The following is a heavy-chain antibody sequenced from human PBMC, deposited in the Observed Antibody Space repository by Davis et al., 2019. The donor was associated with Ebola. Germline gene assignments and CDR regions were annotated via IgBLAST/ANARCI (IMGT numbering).Heavy chain of an antibody. CDR1: GGSISSYY. Sequence: MPSETLSLTCTVSGGSISSYYWRWIRQPPGKGRAWIGYIYYSGSTNYNPSLKSRVNISVDTSKNQFSLKLSSVTAADTGVYYCASLRRAVAGPFDYWGQGTLVTVSS. J-gene: IGHJ4*02. CDR3: ASLRRAVAGPFDY. D-gene: IGHD6-19*01. CDR2: IYYSGST. V-gene: IGHV4-59*01.